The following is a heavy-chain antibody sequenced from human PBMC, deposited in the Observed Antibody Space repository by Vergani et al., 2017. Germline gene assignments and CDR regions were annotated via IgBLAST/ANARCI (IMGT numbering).Heavy chain of an antibody. CDR3: ARDWGNWYFDL. CDR1: GFTFSSYA. J-gene: IGHJ2*01. D-gene: IGHD3-16*01. CDR2: ISYDGSNK. Sequence: QVQLVEPGGGVVQPGRSLRLSCAASGFTFSSYAMHWVRQAPGKGLEWVAVISYDGSNKYYADSVKGRFTISRDNSKNTLYLQMNSLRAEDTAVYYCARDWGNWYFDLWGRGTLVTVSS. V-gene: IGHV3-30*04.